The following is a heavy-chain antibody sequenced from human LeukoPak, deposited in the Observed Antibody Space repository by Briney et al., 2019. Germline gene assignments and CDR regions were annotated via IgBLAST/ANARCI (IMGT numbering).Heavy chain of an antibody. CDR3: ARFSRSGGFYYYYYMDV. D-gene: IGHD5-12*01. CDR2: INHSGST. CDR1: GGSFSGYY. J-gene: IGHJ6*03. Sequence: SETLSLTCAVYGGSFSGYYWSWIRQPPGKGLEWIGEINHSGSTNYNPSLKSRVTISVDTSKNQFSLRLSSVTAADTAVYYCARFSRSGGFYYYYYMDVWGKGTTVTVSS. V-gene: IGHV4-34*01.